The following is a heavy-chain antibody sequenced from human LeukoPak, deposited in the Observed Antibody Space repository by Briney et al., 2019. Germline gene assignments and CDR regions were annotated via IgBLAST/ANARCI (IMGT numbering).Heavy chain of an antibody. Sequence: ASVKVSCKASGYTFTGYYMHWVRQAPGQGLEWMGWINPNSGGTNYAQKLQDRVTLTTDTSTSTASMELRSLRSDDTAVYYCASDDSSGYYFRAADAFDIWGQGTMVTVSS. J-gene: IGHJ3*02. CDR2: INPNSGGT. D-gene: IGHD3-22*01. CDR3: ASDDSSGYYFRAADAFDI. V-gene: IGHV1-2*02. CDR1: GYTFTGYY.